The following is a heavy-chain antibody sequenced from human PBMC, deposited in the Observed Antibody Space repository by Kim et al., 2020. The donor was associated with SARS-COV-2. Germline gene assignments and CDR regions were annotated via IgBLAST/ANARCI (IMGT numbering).Heavy chain of an antibody. Sequence: ASVKVSCKASGYTFTSYGISWVRQAPGQGLEWMGWISAYNGNTNYAQKLQGRVTMTTDTSTSTAYMELRSLRSDDTAVYYCARGEALWFGELPDDYWGQGTLVTVSS. J-gene: IGHJ4*02. V-gene: IGHV1-18*01. D-gene: IGHD3-10*01. CDR3: ARGEALWFGELPDDY. CDR1: GYTFTSYG. CDR2: ISAYNGNT.